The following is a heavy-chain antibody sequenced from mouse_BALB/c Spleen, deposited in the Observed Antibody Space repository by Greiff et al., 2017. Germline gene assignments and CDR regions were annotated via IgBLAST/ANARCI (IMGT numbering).Heavy chain of an antibody. CDR1: GFNIKDTY. CDR2: IDPANGNT. V-gene: IGHV14-3*02. Sequence: EVNVVESGAELVKPGASVKLSCTASGFNIKDTYMHWVKQRPEQGLEWIGRIDPANGNTKYDPKFQGKATITADTSSNTAYLQLSSLTSEDTAVYYCAREVDGFLAYWGQGTLVTVSA. CDR3: AREVDGFLAY. J-gene: IGHJ3*01. D-gene: IGHD2-3*01.